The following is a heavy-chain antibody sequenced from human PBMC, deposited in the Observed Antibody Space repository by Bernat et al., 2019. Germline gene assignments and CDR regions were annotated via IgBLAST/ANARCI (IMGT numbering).Heavy chain of an antibody. CDR3: ARRTYCRGDCPLNPHYYYAMDV. Sequence: EVQLVQSGAEVKKPGESLKISCKGSGYTFTTYWIVWVRQMPGRGLEWMGIIYPSDYDTRYSPSFQGQLTISADESISTAYLQWSSLKASDTAIYYCARRTYCRGDCPLNPHYYYAMDVWGQGTPVTVSS. V-gene: IGHV5-51*01. D-gene: IGHD2-21*02. CDR1: GYTFTTYW. CDR2: IYPSDYDT. J-gene: IGHJ6*02.